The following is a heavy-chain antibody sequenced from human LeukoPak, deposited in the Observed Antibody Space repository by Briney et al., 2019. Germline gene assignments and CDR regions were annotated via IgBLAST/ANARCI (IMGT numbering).Heavy chain of an antibody. D-gene: IGHD3-16*01. CDR3: ARQSTDSTFYFDY. J-gene: IGHJ4*02. CDR2: MNPNSGNT. Sequence: ASVKVSCKASGYTFTSYDINWVRQATGQGLEWMGWMNPNSGNTGYAQKFQGRVTMTRNTSISTAYAELSSLRSDDTAVYYCARQSTDSTFYFDYWGQGTLVTVSS. CDR1: GYTFTSYD. V-gene: IGHV1-8*01.